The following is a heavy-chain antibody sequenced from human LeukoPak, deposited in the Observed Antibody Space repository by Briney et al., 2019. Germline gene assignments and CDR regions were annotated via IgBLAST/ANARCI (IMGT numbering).Heavy chain of an antibody. CDR1: GFTFSSYA. CDR3: ARMSSYCDY. V-gene: IGHV3-30*04. Sequence: GRSLRLSCAASGFTFSSYAMHWVRQAPGKGLEWVAVISYDGSNKYYADSVKGRFTISRDNAKSSLYLQMNSLRAEDTGVYFCARMSSYCDYWGQGTLVTVSS. CDR2: ISYDGSNK. D-gene: IGHD2-2*01. J-gene: IGHJ4*02.